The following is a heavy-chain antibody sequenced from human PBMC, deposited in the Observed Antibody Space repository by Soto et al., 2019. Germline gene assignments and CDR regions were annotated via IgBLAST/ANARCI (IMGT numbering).Heavy chain of an antibody. Sequence: GESLKISCNGSGYSFTSYWIGWVRQMPGKGLEWMGIIYPGDSDTRYSPSFQGQVTISADKSISTAYLQWSSLKASDTAMYYCASNQGGSHYYYYGMDVWGQGTTVTVSS. J-gene: IGHJ6*02. CDR2: IYPGDSDT. V-gene: IGHV5-51*01. CDR1: GYSFTSYW. D-gene: IGHD2-15*01. CDR3: ASNQGGSHYYYYGMDV.